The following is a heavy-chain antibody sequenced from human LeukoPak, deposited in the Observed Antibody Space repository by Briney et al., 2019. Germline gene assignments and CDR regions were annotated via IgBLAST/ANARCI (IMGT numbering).Heavy chain of an antibody. CDR2: INHSGVN. CDR1: GGSLSGYY. V-gene: IGHV4-34*01. CDR3: ARTQLSRTYYYYYGMDV. J-gene: IGHJ6*02. Sequence: SETLSLTCAVYGGSLSGYYWSWIRQPPGKGLEWIGEINHSGVNHFNPSLKSRVTISADTSKKQVFLNLSSVTAADTAVYYCARTQLSRTYYYYYGMDVWGQGTTVTVSS. D-gene: IGHD3-10*01.